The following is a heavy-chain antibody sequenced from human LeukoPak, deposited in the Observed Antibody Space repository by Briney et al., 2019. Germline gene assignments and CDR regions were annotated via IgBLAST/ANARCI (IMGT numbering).Heavy chain of an antibody. Sequence: ASVKVSCKASGYTFTTYGISWVRQAPGQGLEWMGWISPYNGYTNYAQKLQGRVTMTTDTSTSTAYMELRSLRSDDTAVYYCARFKVPAAMWFDPWGQGTLVTVSS. V-gene: IGHV1-18*01. D-gene: IGHD2-2*01. CDR2: ISPYNGYT. CDR1: GYTFTTYG. CDR3: ARFKVPAAMWFDP. J-gene: IGHJ5*02.